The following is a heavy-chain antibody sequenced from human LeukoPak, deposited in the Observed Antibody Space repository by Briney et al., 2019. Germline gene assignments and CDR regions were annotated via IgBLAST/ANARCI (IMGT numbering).Heavy chain of an antibody. J-gene: IGHJ4*02. CDR1: GYTFTGYY. CDR2: INPNSGGT. V-gene: IGHV1-2*02. Sequence: ASVKVSCKASGYTFTGYYMHWVRQAPGQGLEWMGWINPNSGGTNYAQKFQGRVTMTRDTSISTAYMELSRLRSDDTAVYYCARGGYRYSSSWYGVYWGQGTLVTVSS. D-gene: IGHD6-13*01. CDR3: ARGGYRYSSSWYGVY.